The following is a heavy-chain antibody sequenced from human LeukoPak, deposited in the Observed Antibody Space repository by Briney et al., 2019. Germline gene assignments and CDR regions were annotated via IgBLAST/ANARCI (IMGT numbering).Heavy chain of an antibody. CDR1: GGTFSSYA. D-gene: IGHD3-3*01. CDR3: ARAPIRFLEWLFTFDY. J-gene: IGHJ4*02. V-gene: IGHV1-69*04. Sequence: GASVNVSCKASGGTFSSYAISWVRQAPGQGLEWMGRIIPILGIANYAQKFQGRVTITADKSTSTAYMELSSLRSEDTAVYYCARAPIRFLEWLFTFDYWGQGTLVTVSS. CDR2: IIPILGIA.